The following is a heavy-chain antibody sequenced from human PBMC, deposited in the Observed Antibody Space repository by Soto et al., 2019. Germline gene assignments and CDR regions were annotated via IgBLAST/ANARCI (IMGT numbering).Heavy chain of an antibody. V-gene: IGHV1-69*02. CDR1: GGTFSTYS. J-gene: IGHJ3*02. CDR2: IIPMLGVR. D-gene: IGHD2-21*01. CDR3: TIGSWSGEVFDI. Sequence: QVQLVQSGAEVQKPGSSVKVSCKDSGGTFSTYSMFWVRQAPGQGLEWMGRIIPMLGVRNYAQRFQDRVTITADKSTATIHMALSSLRSEDTALYYCTIGSWSGEVFDIWGQGTMVTVSS.